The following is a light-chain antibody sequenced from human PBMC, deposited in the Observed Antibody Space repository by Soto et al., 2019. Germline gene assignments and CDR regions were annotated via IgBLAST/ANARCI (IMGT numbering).Light chain of an antibody. CDR1: SSDIGAYDY. V-gene: IGLV2-14*01. CDR2: EVN. Sequence: QSALTQPASLSGSPGQSITISCTGTSSDIGAYDYVSWFQQHPGKAPKLMISEVNNRPSGVSNRFSGSKSGNTAYLTISGLQVEDEAEYYCAAWDDSLNGRVFGTGTKLTVL. J-gene: IGLJ1*01. CDR3: AAWDDSLNGRV.